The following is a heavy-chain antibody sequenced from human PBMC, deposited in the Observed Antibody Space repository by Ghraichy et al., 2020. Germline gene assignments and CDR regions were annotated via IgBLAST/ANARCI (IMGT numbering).Heavy chain of an antibody. D-gene: IGHD5-18*01. CDR2: IYYSGST. J-gene: IGHJ4*02. Sequence: SETLSLTCAVSGGSISSGGYSWSWIRQPPGKGLEWIGYIYYSGSTYYNPSLKSRVTISVDTSKNQFSLKLSSVTAADTAVYYCARVFHSYGYDGVPDYWGQGTLVTVSS. V-gene: IGHV4-30-4*07. CDR1: GGSISSGGYS. CDR3: ARVFHSYGYDGVPDY.